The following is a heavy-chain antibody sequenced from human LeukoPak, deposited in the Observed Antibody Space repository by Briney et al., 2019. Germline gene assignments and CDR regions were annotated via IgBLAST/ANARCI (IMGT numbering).Heavy chain of an antibody. CDR1: GYTFTSYG. Sequence: ASVKVSCKASGYTFTSYGISWVRQAPGQGLEWMGWISAYNGNTNYAQKLQGRVTMTTDTSTSTVYMELSSLRSEDTAVYYCARDRVATTPFDYWGQGTLVTVSS. V-gene: IGHV1-18*01. CDR3: ARDRVATTPFDY. CDR2: ISAYNGNT. J-gene: IGHJ4*02. D-gene: IGHD5-24*01.